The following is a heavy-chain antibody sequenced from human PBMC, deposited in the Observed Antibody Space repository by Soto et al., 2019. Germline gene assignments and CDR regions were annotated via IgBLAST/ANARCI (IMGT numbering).Heavy chain of an antibody. CDR3: GISDSSCTSCPLYYYYYCMDV. V-gene: IGHV4-34*01. CDR1: GGSFSGYY. Sequence: SETLSLTCAVYGGSFSGYYWSWIRQPPGKGLEWIGEINHSGSTNYNPSLKSRVTISVDTSKNQFSLKLSSVTAEDTAVYYCGISDSSCTSCPLYYYYYCMDVWGQGTTVAVSS. J-gene: IGHJ6*02. CDR2: INHSGST. D-gene: IGHD2-2*01.